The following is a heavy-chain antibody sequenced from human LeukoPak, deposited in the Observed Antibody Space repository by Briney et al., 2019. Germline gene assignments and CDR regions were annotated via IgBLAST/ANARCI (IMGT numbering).Heavy chain of an antibody. Sequence: SVKVSCKASGYTFTGYYMHWVRQAPGQGLEWMGRIIPILGIANYAQKFQGRVTITADKSTSTAYMELSSLRSEDTAVYYCARESMAYCGGDCYRDFDYWGQGTLVTVSS. D-gene: IGHD2-21*01. V-gene: IGHV1-69*04. CDR3: ARESMAYCGGDCYRDFDY. CDR1: GYTFTGYY. CDR2: IIPILGIA. J-gene: IGHJ4*02.